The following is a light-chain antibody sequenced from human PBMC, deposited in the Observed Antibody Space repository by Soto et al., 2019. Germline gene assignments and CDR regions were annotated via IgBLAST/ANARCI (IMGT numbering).Light chain of an antibody. CDR1: QGISSW. CDR2: AAS. J-gene: IGKJ4*01. CDR3: QQYHSYPLT. Sequence: DIQMTQSPSSLSASVGDRVSITCRASQGISSWVAWYQQKPGKGPKSLIFAASNLQSGVSSRFHASGSGTDFTLTINSLQPEDSATYYCQQYHSYPLTFGGGTKVEI. V-gene: IGKV1D-16*01.